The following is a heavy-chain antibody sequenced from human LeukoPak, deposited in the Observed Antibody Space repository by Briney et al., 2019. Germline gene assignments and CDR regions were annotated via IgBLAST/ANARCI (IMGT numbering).Heavy chain of an antibody. Sequence: GDSLRLSCTGSGFTFSNYVMSWVRQAPGMGLEWVASILSGGGTYYADSVKGRFTISRDNSKNTLYLQMNSLRAEDTAVYYCAKLITLWFGESLDYWGQGTLVTVSS. D-gene: IGHD3-10*01. CDR2: ILSGGGT. CDR1: GFTFSNYV. CDR3: AKLITLWFGESLDY. J-gene: IGHJ4*02. V-gene: IGHV3-23*01.